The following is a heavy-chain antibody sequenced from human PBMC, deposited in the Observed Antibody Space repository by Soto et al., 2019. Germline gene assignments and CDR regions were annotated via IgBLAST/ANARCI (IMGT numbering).Heavy chain of an antibody. CDR3: ARADKGLTGNNY. V-gene: IGHV1-69*12. D-gene: IGHD1-20*01. J-gene: IGHJ4*02. CDR1: EGAFSSYA. CDR2: IIPIFGTA. Sequence: QVQLVQSGAEVKKPGSSVKVSCKGSEGAFSSYAISWVRQAPGQGLEWMGGIIPIFGTANYAQKFQGRVTITADESTSTAYMELSSLRSEDTAVYYCARADKGLTGNNYWGQETLVTVSS.